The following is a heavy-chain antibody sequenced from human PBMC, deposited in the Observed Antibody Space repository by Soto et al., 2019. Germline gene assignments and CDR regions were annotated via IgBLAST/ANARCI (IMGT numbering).Heavy chain of an antibody. V-gene: IGHV4-59*01. CDR1: GGSISSYY. D-gene: IGHD1-26*01. Sequence: PSETLSLTYTVSGGSISSYYWSWIRQPPGKGLEWIGYIYYSGSTNYNPSLKSRVTISVDTSKNQFSLKLSSVTAADTAVYYCARGSGSYYVFDYWGQGTLVTVPS. CDR2: IYYSGST. CDR3: ARGSGSYYVFDY. J-gene: IGHJ4*02.